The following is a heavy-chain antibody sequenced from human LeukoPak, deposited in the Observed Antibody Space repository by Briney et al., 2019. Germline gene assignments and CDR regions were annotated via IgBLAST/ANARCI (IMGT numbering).Heavy chain of an antibody. D-gene: IGHD2-2*01. CDR3: ARDLFPSSSWVPAPGATGYYYYMDV. CDR2: IYYSGST. J-gene: IGHJ6*03. CDR1: GGSISSSSYY. Sequence: SSETLSLTCTVSGGSISSSSYYWGWIRQPPGKGLEWIGSIYYSGSTYYNPSLKSRVTISVDTSKNQFSLKLSSVTAADTAVYYCARDLFPSSSWVPAPGATGYYYYMDVWGKGTTVTVSS. V-gene: IGHV4-39*07.